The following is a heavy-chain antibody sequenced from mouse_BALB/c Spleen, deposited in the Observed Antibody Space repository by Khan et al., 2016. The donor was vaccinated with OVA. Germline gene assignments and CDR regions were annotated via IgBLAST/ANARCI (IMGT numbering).Heavy chain of an antibody. CDR1: GFNFTDTF. CDR2: IDPADGNT. D-gene: IGHD2-12*01. CDR3: DTGKGVDYSHDWLDY. V-gene: IGHV14-3*02. J-gene: IGHJ3*01. Sequence: VQLKQSGAELVKPGASVKLSCTASGFNFTDTFIHWLKQRPKKGLEWIGRIDPADGNTKYDPKFKGKATMTADTSSNTAYLPLTVLPSEDPACFYCDTGKGVDYSHDWLDYWGQGTPVTVS.